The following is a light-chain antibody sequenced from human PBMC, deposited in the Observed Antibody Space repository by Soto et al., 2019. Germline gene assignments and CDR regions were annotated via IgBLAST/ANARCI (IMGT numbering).Light chain of an antibody. CDR3: CSYAGSDTNYV. CDR2: DVS. J-gene: IGLJ1*01. CDR1: SSDVGGYNS. V-gene: IGLV2-11*01. Sequence: QSALTQPRSVSGSPGQSVTISCTGISSDVGGYNSVSWYQQHPDKAPKFMIYDVSKRPSGVPDRFSGSKSGNTASLTISGLQAEDEADYYCCSYAGSDTNYVFGTGTKVTVL.